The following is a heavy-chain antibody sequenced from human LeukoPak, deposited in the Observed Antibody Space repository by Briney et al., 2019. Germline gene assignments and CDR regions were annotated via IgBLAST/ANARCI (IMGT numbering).Heavy chain of an antibody. Sequence: GASVKVSCKASGYTFTSYDINWVRQATGQGLEWMGWMNPNSGNTGYAQKFQGRVTMTRDTSISTAYMELSRLRSDDTAVYYCTVYDILTEGGRLGYDWFDPWGQGTLVTVSS. D-gene: IGHD3-9*01. CDR1: GYTFTSYD. CDR3: TVYDILTEGGRLGYDWFDP. J-gene: IGHJ5*02. CDR2: MNPNSGNT. V-gene: IGHV1-8*01.